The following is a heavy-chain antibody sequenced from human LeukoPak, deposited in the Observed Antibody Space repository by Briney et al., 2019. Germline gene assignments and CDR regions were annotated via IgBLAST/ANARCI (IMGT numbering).Heavy chain of an antibody. D-gene: IGHD5-24*01. CDR2: IYYSGSP. J-gene: IGHJ4*02. Sequence: SETLSLTCSVSGASISNYYWSWIRQPPGKGLEWVAYIYYSGSPNYNPSLKSRVTISVDTSKNQFSLKLSSVTAADTAVYYCARANRDSYNYVPLFDYWGQGTLVTVSS. V-gene: IGHV4-59*01. CDR3: ARANRDSYNYVPLFDY. CDR1: GASISNYY.